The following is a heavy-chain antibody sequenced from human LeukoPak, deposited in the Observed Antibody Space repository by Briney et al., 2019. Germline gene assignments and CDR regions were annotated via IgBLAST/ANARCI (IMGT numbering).Heavy chain of an antibody. CDR3: ARRRSRDVDTAMVTD. CDR1: GYSISSGYY. CDR2: IYHSGST. D-gene: IGHD5-18*01. V-gene: IGHV4-38-2*01. J-gene: IGHJ4*02. Sequence: PSETLSLTCAVSGYSISSGYYWGWIRQPPGKGPEWIGSIYHSGSTYYNPSLKSRVTISVDTSKNQFSLKLSSVTAADTAVYYCARRRSRDVDTAMVTDWGQGTLVTVSS.